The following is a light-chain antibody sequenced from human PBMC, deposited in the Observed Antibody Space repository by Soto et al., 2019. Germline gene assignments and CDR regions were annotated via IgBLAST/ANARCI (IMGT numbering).Light chain of an antibody. Sequence: QSALTQPPSASGSPGQLVTISCTGTSSDVGGYNYVSWYQQHPGKAPKLMIYEVSKRPSGVPDRFSGSKSGNTASLTVSGLQAEDGADYYCSSYAGSNNVVFGGGTKLTVL. CDR3: SSYAGSNNVV. CDR2: EVS. V-gene: IGLV2-8*01. CDR1: SSDVGGYNY. J-gene: IGLJ2*01.